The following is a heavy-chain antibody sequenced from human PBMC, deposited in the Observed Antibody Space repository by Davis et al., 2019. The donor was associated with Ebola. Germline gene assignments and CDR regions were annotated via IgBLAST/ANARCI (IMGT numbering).Heavy chain of an antibody. J-gene: IGHJ4*03. CDR3: VIISMT. V-gene: IGHV1-46*01. Sequence: ASVKVSCKASGYTFTSYYMHWVRQAPGQGLEWMGIINPSGGSTTYAQEFQGRVTMTRDTSTSTMYLEVRSLTIEDTAVYYCVIISMTWGQGTLVTVSS. D-gene: IGHD2-21*02. CDR2: INPSGGST. CDR1: GYTFTSYY.